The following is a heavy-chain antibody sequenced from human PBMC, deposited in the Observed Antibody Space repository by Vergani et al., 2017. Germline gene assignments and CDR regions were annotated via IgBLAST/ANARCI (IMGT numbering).Heavy chain of an antibody. Sequence: EVQLVESGGGLVQPGGSLRLSCAASGFTFSSYWIHWVRQAPGKGLVWVSRINSDGSSTSYADSVKGRFTISRDNAKNTLYLQMNSLRAEDTVVYYCADSYGLRAFDIWGQGTMVTVSS. J-gene: IGHJ3*02. CDR3: ADSYGLRAFDI. V-gene: IGHV3-74*01. CDR1: GFTFSSYW. CDR2: INSDGSST. D-gene: IGHD5-18*01.